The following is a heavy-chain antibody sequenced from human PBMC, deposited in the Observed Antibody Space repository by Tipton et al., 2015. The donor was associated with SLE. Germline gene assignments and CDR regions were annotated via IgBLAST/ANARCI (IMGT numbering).Heavy chain of an antibody. CDR3: AKDRGPPIVMVVYAFDY. CDR2: ISGSGGST. V-gene: IGHV3-23*01. J-gene: IGHJ4*02. CDR1: GFTFSSYA. Sequence: SLRLSCAASGFTFSSYAMNWVRQAPGKGLEWVSAISGSGGSTHNAGSVKGRFTISRDNSKNTLYLQMNSLRAEDTAVYFCAKDRGPPIVMVVYAFDYWGQGTLVTVSS. D-gene: IGHD2-8*02.